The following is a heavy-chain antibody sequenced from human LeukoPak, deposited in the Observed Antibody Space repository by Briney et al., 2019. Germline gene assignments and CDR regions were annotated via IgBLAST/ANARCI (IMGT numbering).Heavy chain of an antibody. Sequence: SVKVSCKASGGTFSSYAISWVRQAPGQGLEWMGGIIPIFGTANYAQKFQGRVTITADESTSTAYMELSSLRSEGTAVYYCARERVAGNGMDVWGQGTTVTVSS. D-gene: IGHD6-19*01. J-gene: IGHJ6*02. CDR1: GGTFSSYA. CDR3: ARERVAGNGMDV. V-gene: IGHV1-69*13. CDR2: IIPIFGTA.